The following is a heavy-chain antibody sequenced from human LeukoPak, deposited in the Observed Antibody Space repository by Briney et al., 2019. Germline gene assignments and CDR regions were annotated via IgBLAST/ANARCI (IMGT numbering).Heavy chain of an antibody. CDR3: VPVTRYYFDY. CDR2: IYSGGST. J-gene: IGHJ4*02. V-gene: IGHV3-66*02. CDR1: GFTVSSYY. Sequence: GGSLRLSCAASGFTVSSYYMSWVRQAPGKGLEWVSVIYSGGSTYYADSVKGRFTISRDNSKNTLYLQMNSLRAEDTAVYYCVPVTRYYFDYWGQGTLVTVSS. D-gene: IGHD4-17*01.